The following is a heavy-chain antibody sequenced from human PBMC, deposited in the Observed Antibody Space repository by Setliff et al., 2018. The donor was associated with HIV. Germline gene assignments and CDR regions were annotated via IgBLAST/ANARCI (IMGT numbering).Heavy chain of an antibody. J-gene: IGHJ6*02. Sequence: GGSLRLSCAASGFSFNNAWMSWVRQAPGKGLEWVSQIDDDGRTTYADSVKGRFTISRDNAKNTMYLQMNSLRAEDTAVYYCARASGCTNGVCYAYGYYSLDVWGQGTTVTVSS. V-gene: IGHV3-74*01. CDR3: ARASGCTNGVCYAYGYYSLDV. CDR2: IDDDGRT. D-gene: IGHD2-8*01. CDR1: GFSFNNAW.